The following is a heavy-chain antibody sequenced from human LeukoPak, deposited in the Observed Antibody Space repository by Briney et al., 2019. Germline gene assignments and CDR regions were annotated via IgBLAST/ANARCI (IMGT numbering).Heavy chain of an antibody. CDR2: IYYSGST. Sequence: SETLSLTCTVSGGSVSSYYWSWIRQPPGKGLEWSGYIYYSGSTNYNPSLKSRVAISVDTSKNQFSLKLSSVNAADTAVYYCARGQYYYDSSGYSNAFDIWGQGTMVTVSS. D-gene: IGHD3-22*01. J-gene: IGHJ3*02. V-gene: IGHV4-59*02. CDR1: GGSVSSYY. CDR3: ARGQYYYDSSGYSNAFDI.